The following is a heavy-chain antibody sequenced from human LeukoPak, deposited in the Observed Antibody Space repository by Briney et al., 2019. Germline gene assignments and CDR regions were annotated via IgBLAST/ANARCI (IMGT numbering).Heavy chain of an antibody. D-gene: IGHD2-2*01. CDR2: IYHSGSI. CDR3: ARERSTYAGAPENWFDP. CDR1: GGSISSSNW. V-gene: IGHV4-4*02. J-gene: IGHJ5*02. Sequence: SETLSLTCAVSGGSISSSNWWSWVRQPPGKGLEWIGEIYHSGSINYCPSLRSRVTISVDRSKNQFSLNVSSVTAADTAVYYCARERSTYAGAPENWFDPWGQGILVTVSS.